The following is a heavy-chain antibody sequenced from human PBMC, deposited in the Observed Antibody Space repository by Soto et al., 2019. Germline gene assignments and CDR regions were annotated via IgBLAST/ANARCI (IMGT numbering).Heavy chain of an antibody. D-gene: IGHD2-2*01. CDR1: GGTFSSYA. J-gene: IGHJ6*02. CDR3: ASANTYCSSTSCYEPRGYYYYYGMDV. V-gene: IGHV1-69*13. CDR2: IIPIFGTA. Sequence: ASVKVSCKASGGTFSSYAISWVRQAPGQGLEWMGGIIPIFGTANYAQKFQGRVTITADESTSTAYMELSSLRSEDTAVYYCASANTYCSSTSCYEPRGYYYYYGMDVWGQETTVTVSS.